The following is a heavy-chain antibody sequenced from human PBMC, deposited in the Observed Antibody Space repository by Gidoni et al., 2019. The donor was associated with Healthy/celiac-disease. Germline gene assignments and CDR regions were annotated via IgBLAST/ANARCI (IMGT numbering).Heavy chain of an antibody. CDR2: ISWNSGSI. CDR1: GFTFENYA. D-gene: IGHD2-2*01. Sequence: EMQLVESGGGLVQPGRSLRLSCAASGFTFENYAMHWVRQTPGKGLEWVSGISWNSGSIGYADSVKGRFTISRDNAKNSLYLQMNSLRAEDTALYYCAKGAKTWEFQLLSGPLGYWGQGTLVTVSS. CDR3: AKGAKTWEFQLLSGPLGY. J-gene: IGHJ4*02. V-gene: IGHV3-9*01.